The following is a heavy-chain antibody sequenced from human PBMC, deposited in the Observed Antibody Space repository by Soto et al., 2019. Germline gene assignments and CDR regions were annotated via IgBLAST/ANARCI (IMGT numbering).Heavy chain of an antibody. CDR3: ARDGAYCSGGSCYSYYYYGMDV. J-gene: IGHJ6*02. CDR2: IYYSGST. V-gene: IGHV4-30-4*01. Sequence: QVQLQESGPGLVKPSQTLSLTCTVSGGPISSGDYYWSWIRQPPGKGLEWIGYIYYSGSTYYNPSLKSRVTISVDTSKNQFSLKLSSVTAADTAVYYCARDGAYCSGGSCYSYYYYGMDVWGQGTTVTVSS. CDR1: GGPISSGDYY. D-gene: IGHD2-15*01.